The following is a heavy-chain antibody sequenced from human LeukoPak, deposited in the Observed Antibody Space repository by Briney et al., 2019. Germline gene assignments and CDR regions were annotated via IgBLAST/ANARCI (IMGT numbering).Heavy chain of an antibody. CDR3: ARGIKGYFDY. D-gene: IGHD2-15*01. Sequence: SETLSLTCTVSGYSISSGYYWGWIRQPPGKGLEWIGSIYHSGSTYYNPSLKSRVTISVDTPKNQFSLKLSSVTAADTAVYYCARGIKGYFDYWGQGTLVTVSS. V-gene: IGHV4-38-2*02. J-gene: IGHJ4*02. CDR1: GYSISSGYY. CDR2: IYHSGST.